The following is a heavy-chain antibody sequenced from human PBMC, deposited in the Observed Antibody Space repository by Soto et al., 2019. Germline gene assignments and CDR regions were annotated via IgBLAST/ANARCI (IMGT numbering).Heavy chain of an antibody. V-gene: IGHV3-21*01. J-gene: IGHJ6*02. CDR2: ISSSSSNI. Sequence: GGSLRLSCAASGFTFSSYWMSWVRKAPGKGLEWVAAISSSSSNIYYADSVKGRFTISRDNAKNSLYLQMNSLRAEDTAVYYCARDQWGGYCSSTSCYTNGMDVWGQGTTVTVSS. CDR3: ARDQWGGYCSSTSCYTNGMDV. D-gene: IGHD2-2*02. CDR1: GFTFSSYW.